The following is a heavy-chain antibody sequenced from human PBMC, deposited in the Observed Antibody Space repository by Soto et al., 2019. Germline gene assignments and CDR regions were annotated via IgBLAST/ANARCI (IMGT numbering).Heavy chain of an antibody. D-gene: IGHD3-10*01. CDR2: INGDGSTT. Sequence: EVRLVESGGGLVQPGGSLRLSCAASGFTFSTYWLHWVRQAPGKGLEWVSRINGDGSTTQYADSVKGRFTISRDNAKNTLYLLMNTLSADDTAVYYCASIPMVRGPTDYWGQGTLVTVSP. CDR3: ASIPMVRGPTDY. J-gene: IGHJ4*02. CDR1: GFTFSTYW. V-gene: IGHV3-74*02.